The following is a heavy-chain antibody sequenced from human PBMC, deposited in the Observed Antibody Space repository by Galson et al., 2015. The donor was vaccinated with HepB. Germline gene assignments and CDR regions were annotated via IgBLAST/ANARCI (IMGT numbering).Heavy chain of an antibody. CDR3: ARDLEMNYCDSSGYSRRAFDI. CDR1: GGSISSGDYY. CDR2: IYYSGST. J-gene: IGHJ3*02. Sequence: TLSLTCTVSGGSISSGDYYWSWIRQPPGKGLEWIGYIYYSGSTYYNPSLKSRVTISVDTSKNQFSLKLSSVTAADTAVYYCARDLEMNYCDSSGYSRRAFDIWGQGTMVTVTS. D-gene: IGHD3-22*01. V-gene: IGHV4-30-4*01.